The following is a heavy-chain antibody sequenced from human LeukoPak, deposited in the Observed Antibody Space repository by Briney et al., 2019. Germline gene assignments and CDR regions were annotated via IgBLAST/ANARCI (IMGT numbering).Heavy chain of an antibody. D-gene: IGHD3-10*01. V-gene: IGHV4-39*01. Sequence: SETLSLTCTVSGGSISSSSYYWGWIRQPPGKGLEWIGSIYYSGSTYYNPSLKSRVTISVDTSKNQFSLKLSSVTAADTAVYYCARQLYYYGSGSYRLSYMDVWGKGTTVTISS. J-gene: IGHJ6*03. CDR1: GGSISSSSYY. CDR3: ARQLYYYGSGSYRLSYMDV. CDR2: IYYSGST.